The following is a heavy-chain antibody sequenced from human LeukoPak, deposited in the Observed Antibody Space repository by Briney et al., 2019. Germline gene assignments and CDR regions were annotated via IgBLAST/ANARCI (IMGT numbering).Heavy chain of an antibody. CDR3: ARGAGEQLWFYFDY. Sequence: SGTLSLTCAVSGGSISSSNWWSWVRQPPGKGLEWIGEIYHSGSTNYNPSLKSRVTISVDKSKNQFSLKLSSVTAADTTVYYCARGAGEQLWFYFDYWGQGTLVTVSS. D-gene: IGHD5-18*01. J-gene: IGHJ4*02. CDR1: GGSISSSNW. CDR2: IYHSGST. V-gene: IGHV4-4*02.